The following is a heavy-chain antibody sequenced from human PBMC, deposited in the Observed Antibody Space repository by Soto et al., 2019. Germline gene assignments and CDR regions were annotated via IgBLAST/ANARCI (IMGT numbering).Heavy chain of an antibody. D-gene: IGHD2-8*01. J-gene: IGHJ4*02. CDR2: ITYSGNT. CDR1: GGSVSSVGYY. V-gene: IGHV4-31*03. CDR3: VRGGSCTNGVCSVFDY. Sequence: PSETLSLTCTVSGGSVSSVGYYWSWIRQHPGKGLEWIGYITYSGNTYYNPSLESRVTMSADTSKNQFSLKLSSVTAADTAVYFCVRGGSCTNGVCSVFDYCGQGTLVTVSS.